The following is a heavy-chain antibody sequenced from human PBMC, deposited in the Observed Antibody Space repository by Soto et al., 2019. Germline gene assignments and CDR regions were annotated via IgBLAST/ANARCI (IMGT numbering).Heavy chain of an antibody. CDR3: ARYGRYCSSTSCYHYYYYMDV. D-gene: IGHD2-2*01. Sequence: GASVKVSCKASGYTFSSYGISWVRQAPGQGLEWMGWISAYNGNTNYAQKLQGRVTMTTDTSTSTAYMELRSLRSDDTAVYYCARYGRYCSSTSCYHYYYYMDVWGKGTTVTVSS. CDR1: GYTFSSYG. CDR2: ISAYNGNT. J-gene: IGHJ6*03. V-gene: IGHV1-18*01.